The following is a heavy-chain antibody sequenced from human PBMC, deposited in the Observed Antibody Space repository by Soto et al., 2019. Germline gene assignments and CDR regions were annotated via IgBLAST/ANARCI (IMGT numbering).Heavy chain of an antibody. Sequence: GGSLRLSCAASGFTFSSYSMNWVRQAPGKGLEWVSYISSSSGTIYYADSVKGRFTISRDNAKNSLYLQMNSLRAEDTAVYYCAREERRYDILTGYYTINWFDPWGQGALVTVSS. CDR3: AREERRYDILTGYYTINWFDP. CDR2: ISSSSGTI. CDR1: GFTFSSYS. V-gene: IGHV3-48*01. D-gene: IGHD3-9*01. J-gene: IGHJ5*02.